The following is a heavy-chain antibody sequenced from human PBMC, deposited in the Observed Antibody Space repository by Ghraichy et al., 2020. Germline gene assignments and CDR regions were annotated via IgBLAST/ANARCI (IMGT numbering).Heavy chain of an antibody. V-gene: IGHV1-18*04. Sequence: ASVKVSCKASGYTFTSYGFSWVRQAPGQGLEWMGWISSYNGNTKYAQKLQGRVTMTTDTSTSTAYMELNSLRSDDTAVYYCARLTPVAGTVTGWGRSDYWGQGTLVTVSS. CDR1: GYTFTSYG. CDR3: ARLTPVAGTVTGWGRSDY. D-gene: IGHD6-19*01. J-gene: IGHJ4*02. CDR2: ISSYNGNT.